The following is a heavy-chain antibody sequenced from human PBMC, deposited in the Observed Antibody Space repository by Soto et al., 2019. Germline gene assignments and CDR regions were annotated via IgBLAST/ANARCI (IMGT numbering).Heavy chain of an antibody. Sequence: TSETLSLTCTVSGGSISSYYWSWIRQPPGKGLEWIGYIYYSGSTNYNPSLKSRVTISVDTSKNQFSLKLSSVTAADTAVYYCARGATIFGVVITPLPYYYYYYMDVWGKGTTVTV. J-gene: IGHJ6*03. V-gene: IGHV4-59*01. D-gene: IGHD3-3*01. CDR1: GGSISSYY. CDR3: ARGATIFGVVITPLPYYYYYYMDV. CDR2: IYYSGST.